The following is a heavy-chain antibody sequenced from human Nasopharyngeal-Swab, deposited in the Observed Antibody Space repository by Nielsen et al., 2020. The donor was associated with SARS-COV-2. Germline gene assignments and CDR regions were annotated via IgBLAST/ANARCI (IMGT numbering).Heavy chain of an antibody. Sequence: GESLKISCAASGFTFSSYDMHWVRQATGKGLEWVSAIGTAGDTYYPGSVKGRFTISRENAKNSLYLQMNSLRAEDTAVYYCAKEGSSSSWYYYYYMDVWGKGTTVTVSS. CDR1: GFTFSSYD. V-gene: IGHV3-13*01. J-gene: IGHJ6*03. D-gene: IGHD6-13*01. CDR2: IGTAGDT. CDR3: AKEGSSSSWYYYYYMDV.